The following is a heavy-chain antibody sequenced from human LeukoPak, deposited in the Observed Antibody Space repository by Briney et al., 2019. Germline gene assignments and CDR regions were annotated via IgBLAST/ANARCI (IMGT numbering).Heavy chain of an antibody. CDR1: GFTVAANY. Sequence: GGSLRLSCSVSGFTVAANYMTWVRQAPGKGLEWVSIFYSGGSAYYADSVKGRFTISRDLSTNTLFLQMISLRAEDTAVYYCATPGGSGDYPYPTYFNYWGQGTLITVSS. CDR2: FYSGGSA. J-gene: IGHJ4*02. D-gene: IGHD3-10*01. CDR3: ATPGGSGDYPYPTYFNY. V-gene: IGHV3-53*01.